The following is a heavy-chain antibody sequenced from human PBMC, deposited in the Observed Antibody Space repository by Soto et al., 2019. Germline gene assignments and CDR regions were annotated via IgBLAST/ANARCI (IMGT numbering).Heavy chain of an antibody. CDR1: GFTFSSYG. CDR3: AKDNEMATIFDFDY. CDR2: ISYDGSNK. D-gene: IGHD5-12*01. V-gene: IGHV3-30*18. Sequence: PGGSLRLSCAASGFTFSSYGMHWVRQAPGKGLEWVAVISYDGSNKYYADSVKGRFTISRDNSKNTLYLQMNSLRAEDTAVYYCAKDNEMATIFDFDYWGQGTLVTVSS. J-gene: IGHJ4*02.